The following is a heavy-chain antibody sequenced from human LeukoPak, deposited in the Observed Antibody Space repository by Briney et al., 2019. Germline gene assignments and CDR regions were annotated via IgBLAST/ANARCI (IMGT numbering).Heavy chain of an antibody. CDR2: IIPIFGTA. Sequence: ASVKVPCKASGGTFSSYAISWVRQAPGQGLEWMGGIIPIFGTANYAQKFQGRVTITADKSTSTAYMELSSLRSEDTAVYYCARGVMYYYDSSGSLPHLDIWGQGTMVTVSS. J-gene: IGHJ3*02. D-gene: IGHD3-22*01. CDR1: GGTFSSYA. CDR3: ARGVMYYYDSSGSLPHLDI. V-gene: IGHV1-69*06.